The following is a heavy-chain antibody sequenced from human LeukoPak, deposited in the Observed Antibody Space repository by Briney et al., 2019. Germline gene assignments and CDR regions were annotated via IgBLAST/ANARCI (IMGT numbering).Heavy chain of an antibody. V-gene: IGHV4-39*01. CDR2: IYYSGST. Sequence: PSETLSLTCTVSGGSISSSSYYWGWIRQPPGKGLEWIGSIYYSGSTYYNPSLKSRVTISVDTSKNQFSLKLSSVTAADTAVYYCARHVGSGSYDDYWGQGTLVTVSS. J-gene: IGHJ4*02. CDR1: GGSISSSSYY. CDR3: ARHVGSGSYDDY. D-gene: IGHD1-26*01.